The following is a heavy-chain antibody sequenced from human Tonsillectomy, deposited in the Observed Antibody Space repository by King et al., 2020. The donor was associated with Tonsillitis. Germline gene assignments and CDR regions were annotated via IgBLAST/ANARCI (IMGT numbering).Heavy chain of an antibody. D-gene: IGHD3-22*01. V-gene: IGHV3-21*01. CDR3: AKDQGAGYFDTGRGAFDI. Sequence: QLVQSGGGLVKPGGSLRPSCATSGFTFRNYDMNWVRQAPGRGLEWVSSINTGGTYIYYADSVKGRFTITRDNAKNSLFLELNSLRAEDTAVSFCAKDQGAGYFDTGRGAFDIWGQGTMVTVSS. CDR2: INTGGTYI. J-gene: IGHJ3*02. CDR1: GFTFRNYD.